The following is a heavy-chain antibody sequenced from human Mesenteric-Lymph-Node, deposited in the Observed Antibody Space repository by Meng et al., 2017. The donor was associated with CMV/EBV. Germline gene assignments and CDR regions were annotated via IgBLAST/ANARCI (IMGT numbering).Heavy chain of an antibody. CDR3: AKDRRRVVGVDTYYYYYGMDV. V-gene: IGHV3-21*01. D-gene: IGHD3-3*01. CDR2: ISSSSSYI. J-gene: IGHJ6*02. CDR1: GFTFSNYG. Sequence: GESLKISCAASGFTFSNYGMSWVRQAPGKGLEWVSSISSSSSYIYYADSMQGRFTISRDNSKNTLYLQMNSLRAEETAVYYCAKDRRRVVGVDTYYYYYGMDVWGQGTTVTVSS.